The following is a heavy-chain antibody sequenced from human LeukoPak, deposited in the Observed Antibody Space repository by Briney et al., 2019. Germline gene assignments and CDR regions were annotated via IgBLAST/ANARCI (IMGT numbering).Heavy chain of an antibody. CDR3: ARVTIPAGATGEKWFDP. Sequence: PSQTLSLTCAVSGGSINSGNYYWSWIRQPAGKGLEWIGQIYTRGMTNYNPSLKCRVTISLDTSKNQLSLSMSSMTAADTAVYYCARVTIPAGATGEKWFDPWGQGRLVTVSS. V-gene: IGHV4-61*09. J-gene: IGHJ5*02. CDR1: GGSINSGNYY. CDR2: IYTRGMT. D-gene: IGHD3-16*01.